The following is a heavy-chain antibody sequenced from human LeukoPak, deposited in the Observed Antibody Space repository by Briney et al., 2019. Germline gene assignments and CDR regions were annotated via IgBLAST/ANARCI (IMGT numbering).Heavy chain of an antibody. CDR2: LNAGNGNT. CDR1: GYTFTSYA. D-gene: IGHD3-3*01. Sequence: ASVRVSCKASGYTFTSYAMHWVRQAPGQRLEWMGWLNAGNGNTKYSQKFQGRVTITRDTSASTAYMELSSLRSEDTAVYYCARDFWSGYFRGENWFDPWGQGTLVTVSS. J-gene: IGHJ5*02. CDR3: ARDFWSGYFRGENWFDP. V-gene: IGHV1-3*01.